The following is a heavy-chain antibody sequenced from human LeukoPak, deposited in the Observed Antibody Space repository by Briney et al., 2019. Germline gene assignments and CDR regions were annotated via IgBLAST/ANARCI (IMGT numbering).Heavy chain of an antibody. CDR3: ALNDCSGGSCHDY. J-gene: IGHJ4*02. CDR2: IYYSGST. CDR1: GGSISSGGYY. Sequence: PSQTLSLTCTVSGGSISSGGYYWSWIRQHPGKGLEWIGYIYYSGSTYYNPSLKSRVTISVDTSKNQFSLKLSSVTAADTAVYYCALNDCSGGSCHDYWGQGTLVTVSS. V-gene: IGHV4-31*03. D-gene: IGHD2-15*01.